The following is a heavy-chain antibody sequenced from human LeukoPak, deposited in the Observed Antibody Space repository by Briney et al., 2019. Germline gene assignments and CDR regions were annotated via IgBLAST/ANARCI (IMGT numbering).Heavy chain of an antibody. J-gene: IGHJ4*02. CDR3: AKAGQVVVAAPSNY. V-gene: IGHV3-23*01. CDR2: ISGSGGST. Sequence: GGSLRLSCAASGFTFSSYAMSWVRQAPGEGLKWVSAISGSGGSTYYADSVKGRFTISRDNSKNTLYLQMNSLRAEDTAVYYCAKAGQVVVAAPSNYWVQGTLVTVSS. D-gene: IGHD2-15*01. CDR1: GFTFSSYA.